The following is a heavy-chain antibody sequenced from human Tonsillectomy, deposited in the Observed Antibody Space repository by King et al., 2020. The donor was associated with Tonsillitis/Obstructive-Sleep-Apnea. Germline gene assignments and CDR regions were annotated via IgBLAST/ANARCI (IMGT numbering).Heavy chain of an antibody. CDR1: GFTFSTYG. Sequence: VQLVESGGGGVPPGRVLRLSCAASGFTFSTYGMHWVRPAPGKGPEWGAVLSYDGNNKYYADSVKGRFTISRDNSQNTLDLQMNSLRVEDTAVYYCARDMDPWIVVVLAATHLHFDYRGQGTLVTVSS. CDR3: ARDMDPWIVVVLAATHLHFDY. CDR2: LSYDGNNK. V-gene: IGHV3-30*03. D-gene: IGHD2-15*01. J-gene: IGHJ4*02.